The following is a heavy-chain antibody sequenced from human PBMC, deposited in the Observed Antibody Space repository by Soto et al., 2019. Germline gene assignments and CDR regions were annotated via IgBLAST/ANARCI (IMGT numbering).Heavy chain of an antibody. J-gene: IGHJ5*01. CDR2: INAGNGNT. D-gene: IGHD4-17*01. CDR3: ARGIKYGDYPRWFAS. Sequence: ASVKVSCKASGYTFTSYAMHWVRQAPGQRLEWMGWINAGNGNTKYSQKFQGRVTITRDTSASTAYMELSSLRSEDTAVYYCARGIKYGDYPRWFASWGQGSLVTVSS. V-gene: IGHV1-3*01. CDR1: GYTFTSYA.